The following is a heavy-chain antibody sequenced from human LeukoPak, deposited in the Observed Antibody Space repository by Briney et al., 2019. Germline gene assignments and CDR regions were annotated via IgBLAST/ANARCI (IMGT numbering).Heavy chain of an antibody. CDR1: GGSISSGGYY. CDR3: ARVENVIYYDSRAGAFDI. D-gene: IGHD3-22*01. Sequence: SETLSLTCTVSGGSISSGGYYWSWIRQHPGKGLEWIGYIYYSGSTYYNPSLKSRVTISVDTPKNQFSLKLSSVTAVDTAVYYCARVENVIYYDSRAGAFDIWGQGTMVTVSS. J-gene: IGHJ3*02. V-gene: IGHV4-31*03. CDR2: IYYSGST.